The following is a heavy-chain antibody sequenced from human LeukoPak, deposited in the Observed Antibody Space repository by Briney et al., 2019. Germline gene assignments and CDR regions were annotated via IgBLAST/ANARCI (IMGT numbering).Heavy chain of an antibody. V-gene: IGHV3-23*01. CDR2: ISVSGGTT. CDR1: GFTFSSFA. J-gene: IGHJ5*02. Sequence: GGSLRLSGAASGFTFSSFAMSWVCQAPGKGLEWVSVISVSGGTTYYADSVKGRFIISRDNSKNTLYLQMNSLRAEDTAVYFCAKGYSSTSGHWFDPWGQGTLVTVSS. CDR3: AKGYSSTSGHWFDP. D-gene: IGHD2-2*01.